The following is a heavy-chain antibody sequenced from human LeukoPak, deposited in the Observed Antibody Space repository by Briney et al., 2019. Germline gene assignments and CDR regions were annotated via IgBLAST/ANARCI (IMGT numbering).Heavy chain of an antibody. D-gene: IGHD6-19*01. CDR1: GGSISSGGYY. J-gene: IGHJ5*02. CDR2: IYYSGST. V-gene: IGHV4-31*03. Sequence: SETLSLTCTVSGGSISSGGYYWRWIRQHPGKGLEWIGYIYYSGSTYYNPSLKSRVTISVDTSKNQFSLKLSSVTAADTAVYYCARDSSGWSGWFDPWGQGTLVTVSS. CDR3: ARDSSGWSGWFDP.